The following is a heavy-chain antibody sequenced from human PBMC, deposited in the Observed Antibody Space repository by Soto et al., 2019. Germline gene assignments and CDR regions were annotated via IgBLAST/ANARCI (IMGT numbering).Heavy chain of an antibody. CDR1: GCTFSSYA. CDR3: ARAGGYSSSQVIYGMDV. D-gene: IGHD6-13*01. V-gene: IGHV1-69*13. Sequence: SVKVSCKASGCTFSSYAISWVRQAPGQGLEWMGGIIPIFGTANYAQKFQGRVTITADESTSTAYMELSSLRSEDTAVYYCARAGGYSSSQVIYGMDVWGQGTTVTVSS. J-gene: IGHJ6*02. CDR2: IIPIFGTA.